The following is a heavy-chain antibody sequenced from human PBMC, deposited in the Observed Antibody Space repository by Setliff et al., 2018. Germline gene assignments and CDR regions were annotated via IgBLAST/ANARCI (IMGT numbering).Heavy chain of an antibody. J-gene: IGHJ3*02. CDR3: ARDITRDGYNSGAFDI. CDR1: GFTYNNCW. Sequence: GGSLRLSCGASGFTYNNCWVSWVRQAPGRGLEWLASINPDGSEKYYVDSVKGRFTISRDNAKKSLYMEMNSLRAEDTAVYYCARDITRDGYNSGAFDIWGQGTMVTVSS. CDR2: INPDGSEK. V-gene: IGHV3-7*01. D-gene: IGHD5-12*01.